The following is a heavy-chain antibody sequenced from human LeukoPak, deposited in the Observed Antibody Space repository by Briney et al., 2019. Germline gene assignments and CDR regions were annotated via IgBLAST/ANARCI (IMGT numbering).Heavy chain of an antibody. CDR3: AKIPISPYYFDC. CDR2: ISYDGSNK. V-gene: IGHV3-30*18. Sequence: GGSLRLSCAASGFTFSSYGMHWVRQAPGKGLEWVAVISYDGSNKYYADSVKGRFTISRDNSKNTLYLQMNSLGAEDTAVYYCAKIPISPYYFDCWGQGTLVTVSS. D-gene: IGHD3-3*02. J-gene: IGHJ4*02. CDR1: GFTFSSYG.